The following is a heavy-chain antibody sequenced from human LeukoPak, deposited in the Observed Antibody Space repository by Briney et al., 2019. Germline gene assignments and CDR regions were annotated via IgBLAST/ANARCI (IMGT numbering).Heavy chain of an antibody. D-gene: IGHD2-21*01. Sequence: GGSLRLSCVVSGFTVSSNYMSWVRQAPGKGLEWVSVIYSGGSTYYADSVKGRFTISRDNYENTLYLQMNSLRAEDTAVYYCARDRHCGGSSFHYNFDYWGQGTLVTVSS. CDR1: GFTVSSNY. CDR2: IYSGGST. CDR3: ARDRHCGGSSFHYNFDY. V-gene: IGHV3-53*01. J-gene: IGHJ4*02.